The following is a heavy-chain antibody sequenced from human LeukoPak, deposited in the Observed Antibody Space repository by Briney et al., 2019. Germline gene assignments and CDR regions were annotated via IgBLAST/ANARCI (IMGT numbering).Heavy chain of an antibody. J-gene: IGHJ4*02. D-gene: IGHD2-15*01. V-gene: IGHV3-30*02. Sequence: GGSLRLSCAASGINFRSSGMHWVRQAPGKGLEWVTFIQNDGSDKYYAASVKGRFTISRDNSKNTVYLHMASLRADDTALYYCAREGGSAVRGRFDQWGQGTLVTVSS. CDR2: IQNDGSDK. CDR1: GINFRSSG. CDR3: AREGGSAVRGRFDQ.